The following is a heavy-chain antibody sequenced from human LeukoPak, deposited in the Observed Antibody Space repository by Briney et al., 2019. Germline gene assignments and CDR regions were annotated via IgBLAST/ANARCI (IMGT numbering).Heavy chain of an antibody. CDR3: AKDRGRYYDSSGYYWGYYFDS. Sequence: PGGSLRLSCAASGFTFSNYAVNWVRRAPGKGLEWVSTITGSGGSTFYADFVKGRFTISRDNSMDTLYLQMSSLRAEDTAVYYCAKDRGRYYDSSGYYWGYYFDSWGQGILVTVST. CDR2: ITGSGGST. CDR1: GFTFSNYA. D-gene: IGHD3-22*01. J-gene: IGHJ4*02. V-gene: IGHV3-23*01.